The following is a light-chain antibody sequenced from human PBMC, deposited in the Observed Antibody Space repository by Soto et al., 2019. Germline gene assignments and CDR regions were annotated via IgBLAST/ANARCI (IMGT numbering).Light chain of an antibody. V-gene: IGKV3-20*01. J-gene: IGKJ4*01. CDR1: QSVSSSY. CDR3: QQYGTSALT. CDR2: GTS. Sequence: VLTHSPGTLSLSPGERATLSCRASQSVSSSYLVWYQQRPGQPPRLLIYGTSTRAAGISDRFSGSGSGTDFTLTIYRLEPGDSAVYYCQQYGTSALTFGGGTKV.